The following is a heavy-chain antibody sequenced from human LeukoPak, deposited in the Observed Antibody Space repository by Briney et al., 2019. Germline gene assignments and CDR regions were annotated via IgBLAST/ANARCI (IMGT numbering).Heavy chain of an antibody. Sequence: GGSLRLXCAASGFSISSYEMNWVRQAPGKVLEWVPYISSSGKTIYYADSVKGRFTISRDNAKNSLYVQMDGLRVEDTAIYYCATYHSSGYDAFDIWGHGTLVTVSS. CDR3: ATYHSSGYDAFDI. CDR2: ISSSGKTI. J-gene: IGHJ3*02. V-gene: IGHV3-48*03. CDR1: GFSISSYE. D-gene: IGHD3-22*01.